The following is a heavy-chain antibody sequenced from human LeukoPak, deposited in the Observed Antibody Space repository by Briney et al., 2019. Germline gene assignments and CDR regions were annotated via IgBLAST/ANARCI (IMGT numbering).Heavy chain of an antibody. CDR2: ISGSGGST. CDR3: AKGTLDIVVVPAAPKVYYFDY. V-gene: IGHV3-23*01. Sequence: PGGSLRLSCAASGFTFSSYAMSWVRQAPGKGLEWVSAISGSGGSTYYADSVKGRFTISRDNSKNTLYLQMNSLRAEDTAVYYCAKGTLDIVVVPAAPKVYYFDYWGQGTLSPSPQ. D-gene: IGHD2-2*01. J-gene: IGHJ4*02. CDR1: GFTFSSYA.